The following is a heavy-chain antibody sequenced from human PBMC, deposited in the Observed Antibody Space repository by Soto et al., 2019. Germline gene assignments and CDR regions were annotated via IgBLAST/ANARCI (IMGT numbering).Heavy chain of an antibody. CDR2: ISYDGSNK. D-gene: IGHD3-22*01. V-gene: IGHV3-30-3*01. CDR3: ARRAYYYDSSGYSYYFDY. Sequence: PGGSLRLSCAASGFTFSSYAMHWVRQAPGKGLEWVAVISYDGSNKYYADSVKGRFTISRDNSKNTLYLQMNSLRAEDTAVYYCARRAYYYDSSGYSYYFDYWGQGTLVTV. CDR1: GFTFSSYA. J-gene: IGHJ4*02.